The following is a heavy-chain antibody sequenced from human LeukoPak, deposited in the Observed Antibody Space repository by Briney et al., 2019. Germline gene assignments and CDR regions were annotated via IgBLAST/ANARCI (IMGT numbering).Heavy chain of an antibody. D-gene: IGHD3-9*01. Sequence: AGGTLRLSCAASGFTFSSHGMSWVRQAPGKGLEWVSTISGSGDNTYYADSVKGRFTISRDNSKNTLYLQMNSLRAEDTAVYYCAKDGYDILTGYYPPDYWGQGTLVTVSS. J-gene: IGHJ4*02. CDR1: GFTFSSHG. V-gene: IGHV3-23*01. CDR2: ISGSGDNT. CDR3: AKDGYDILTGYYPPDY.